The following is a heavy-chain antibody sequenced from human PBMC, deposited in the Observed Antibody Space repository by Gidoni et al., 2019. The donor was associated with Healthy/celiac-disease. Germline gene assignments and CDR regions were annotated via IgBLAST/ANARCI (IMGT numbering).Heavy chain of an antibody. D-gene: IGHD3-10*01. J-gene: IGHJ6*02. CDR2: ISAYNGNT. CDR1: GYTFTSYG. V-gene: IGHV1-18*01. CDR3: ASPLDYYGSGSYYNHYYYYGMDV. Sequence: QVQLVQSGAEVKKPGASVKVSCKASGYTFTSYGISWVRPAPGQGLEWMGWISAYNGNTNYAQKLQGRVTMTTDTSTSTAYMELRSLRSDDTAVYYGASPLDYYGSGSYYNHYYYYGMDVWGQGTTVTVSS.